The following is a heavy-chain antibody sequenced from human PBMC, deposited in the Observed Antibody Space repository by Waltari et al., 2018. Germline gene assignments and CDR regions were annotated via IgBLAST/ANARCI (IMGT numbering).Heavy chain of an antibody. CDR1: GFTFSSYA. Sequence: EVQLVESGGGLVQPGGSLRLSCAASGFTFSSYAMSWVRQAPGTGLEWVSAISGSGGSTYYADSVKGRFTISRDNSKNTLYLQMNSLRAEDTAVYYCAKDSEVDYYDSSGYYFDYWGQGTLVTVSS. CDR3: AKDSEVDYYDSSGYYFDY. CDR2: ISGSGGST. J-gene: IGHJ4*02. V-gene: IGHV3-23*04. D-gene: IGHD3-22*01.